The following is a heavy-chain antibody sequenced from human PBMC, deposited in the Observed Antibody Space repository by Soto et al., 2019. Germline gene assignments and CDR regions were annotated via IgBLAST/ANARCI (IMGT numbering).Heavy chain of an antibody. V-gene: IGHV4-31*03. CDR2: IYYSGST. CDR3: ARVKSYSSSHENFDY. Sequence: QVQLQESGPGLVKPSQTLSLTCTVSGGSISSGGYYWSWIRQHPGKGLEWIGYIYYSGSTYYNPSLKSRVTIAVDTSKNQFSLKLSSVTAADTAVYYCARVKSYSSSHENFDYWGQGTLVTVSS. D-gene: IGHD6-6*01. CDR1: GGSISSGGYY. J-gene: IGHJ4*02.